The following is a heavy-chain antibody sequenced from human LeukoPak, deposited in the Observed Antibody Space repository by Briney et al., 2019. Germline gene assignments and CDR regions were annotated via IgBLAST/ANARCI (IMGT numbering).Heavy chain of an antibody. V-gene: IGHV4-61*02. CDR2: IYTSGST. CDR1: GGSISSGGYY. D-gene: IGHD5-18*01. J-gene: IGHJ4*02. CDR3: ARGAIQGSFGGFDY. Sequence: SETLALTCTVSGGSISSGGYYWSWIRQPAGKGLEWIWRIYTSGSTNYNPSLKSRVTISVDTSKNQFSLKLSSVTAADTAVYYCARGAIQGSFGGFDYWGQGTLVTVSS.